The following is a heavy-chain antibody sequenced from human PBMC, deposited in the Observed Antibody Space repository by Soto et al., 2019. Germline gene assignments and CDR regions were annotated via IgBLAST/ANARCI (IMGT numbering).Heavy chain of an antibody. CDR1: GFTFRSYG. D-gene: IGHD2-2*01. CDR2: IWYDGSNK. CDR3: ARDQLVVPAARHYYYYYGMDV. Sequence: GGSLRLSCAASGFTFRSYGMHWVRQAPGKGLEWVAVIWYDGSNKYYADSVKGRFTISRDNSKNTLYLQMNSLRAEDTAVYYCARDQLVVPAARHYYYYYGMDVWGQGTTVTVSS. V-gene: IGHV3-33*01. J-gene: IGHJ6*02.